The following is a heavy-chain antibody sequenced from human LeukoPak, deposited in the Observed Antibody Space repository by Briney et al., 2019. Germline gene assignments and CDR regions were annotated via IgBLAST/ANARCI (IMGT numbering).Heavy chain of an antibody. CDR1: GFAFSNYV. CDR2: TWSDGSDK. Sequence: PGGSLRLSCAASGFAFSNYVMHWVRQTPGKGLEWVALTWSDGSDKFYADSVKGRFVISRDNSKNTLYLQMNSLRAEDSAVYFCARAQSATLSYYFDLWGQGTLVTVSS. V-gene: IGHV3-33*01. D-gene: IGHD3-22*01. CDR3: ARAQSATLSYYFDL. J-gene: IGHJ5*02.